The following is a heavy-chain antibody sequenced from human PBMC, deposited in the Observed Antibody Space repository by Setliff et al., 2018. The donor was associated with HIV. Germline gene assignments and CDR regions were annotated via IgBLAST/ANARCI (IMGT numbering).Heavy chain of an antibody. D-gene: IGHD5-18*01. CDR1: GGSLSSSNYY. Sequence: SETLSLTCTVSGGSLSSSNYYWDWIRQSPGKGLEWIGNIYYSGNTDYNPSLKSRVTISVDTSKNQFFLKVTSVTAADTAVYYCAGVNTAMARNYYYMDVWGKGTTVTVSS. CDR3: AGVNTAMARNYYYMDV. J-gene: IGHJ6*03. CDR2: IYYSGNT. V-gene: IGHV4-39*01.